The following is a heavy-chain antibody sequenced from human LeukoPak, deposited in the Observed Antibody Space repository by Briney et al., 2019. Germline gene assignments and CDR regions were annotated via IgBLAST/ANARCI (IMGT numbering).Heavy chain of an antibody. CDR1: GGSFSGYY. Sequence: PSETLSLTCAVYGGSFSGYYWSWIRQPPSKGLEWIGEINHSGSTNYNPSLKSRVTISVDTSKNQFSLKLSSVAAADTAVYYCASLPNSGSSAFDYWGQGTLVTVSS. CDR3: ASLPNSGSSAFDY. J-gene: IGHJ4*02. CDR2: INHSGST. V-gene: IGHV4-34*01. D-gene: IGHD1-26*01.